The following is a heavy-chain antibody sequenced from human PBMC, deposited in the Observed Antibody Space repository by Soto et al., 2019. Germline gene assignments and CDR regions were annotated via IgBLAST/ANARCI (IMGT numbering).Heavy chain of an antibody. Sequence: QVQLVQSGAEVKKPGASVKVSCKASGYTFTSYDINWVRQATGQGLEWMGWMNPNSGNTGYAQKFQGRVTMTRNTSISTAYMELSSLRSEDTAVYYCAREDPPYCISTSCYFRLWVGYGMDVWGQGTTVTVSS. V-gene: IGHV1-8*01. CDR2: MNPNSGNT. CDR1: GYTFTSYD. CDR3: AREDPPYCISTSCYFRLWVGYGMDV. D-gene: IGHD2-2*01. J-gene: IGHJ6*02.